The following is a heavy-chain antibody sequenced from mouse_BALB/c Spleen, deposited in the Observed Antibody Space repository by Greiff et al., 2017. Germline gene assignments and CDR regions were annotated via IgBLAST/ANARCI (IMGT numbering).Heavy chain of an antibody. J-gene: IGHJ4*01. CDR1: GYSITSGYS. Sequence: EVQLQESGPDLVKPSQSLSLTCTVTGYSITSGYSWHWIRQFPGNKLEWMGYIHYSGSTNYNPSLKSRISITRDTFKNQFFLQLNSVTTEDTATYYCARSHYGSSYAMDYWGQGTSVTVSS. CDR2: IHYSGST. V-gene: IGHV3-1*02. D-gene: IGHD1-1*01. CDR3: ARSHYGSSYAMDY.